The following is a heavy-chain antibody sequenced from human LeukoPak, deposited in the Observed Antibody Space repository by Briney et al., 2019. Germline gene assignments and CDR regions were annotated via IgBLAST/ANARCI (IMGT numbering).Heavy chain of an antibody. V-gene: IGHV3-11*01. J-gene: IGHJ4*02. Sequence: PGGSLRLSCAASGLTFSDYYMSWIRQAPGKGLEWVSYISSSGTTIYYADSVKGRFTISRDNAKNSLYLQMNSLRAEDTAVYFCARSDSSGCLDYWGQGTLVTVSS. CDR1: GLTFSDYY. D-gene: IGHD3-22*01. CDR2: ISSSGTTI. CDR3: ARSDSSGCLDY.